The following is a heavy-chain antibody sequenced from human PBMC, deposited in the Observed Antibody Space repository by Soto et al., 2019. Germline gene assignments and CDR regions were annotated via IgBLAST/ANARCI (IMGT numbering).Heavy chain of an antibody. CDR3: SRAPFDSSGYFGY. J-gene: IGHJ4*02. D-gene: IGHD3-22*01. V-gene: IGHV3-30-3*01. CDR2: ISYDETNE. Sequence: GGSLRLSCAASGFTFSRYSMHWVRQAPGKGLEWVAAISYDETNESYADSVKGRFTISRDTSKNTLFLQMNSLRPEDTAVYFCSRAPFDSSGYFGYWGQEALVTVSS. CDR1: GFTFSRYS.